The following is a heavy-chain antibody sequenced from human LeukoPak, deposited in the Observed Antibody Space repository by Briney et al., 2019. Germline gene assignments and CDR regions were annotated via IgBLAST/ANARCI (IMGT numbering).Heavy chain of an antibody. V-gene: IGHV1-8*02. CDR2: MNPNSGNT. Sequence: ASVKVSCKASGGTFSSYAISWVRQATGQGLEWMGWMNPNSGNTGYAQKFQGRVTMTRNTSISTAYMELSSLRSEDTAVYYCARAAAARGSAFDIWGQGTMVTVSS. J-gene: IGHJ3*02. CDR1: GGTFSSYA. D-gene: IGHD6-13*01. CDR3: ARAAAARGSAFDI.